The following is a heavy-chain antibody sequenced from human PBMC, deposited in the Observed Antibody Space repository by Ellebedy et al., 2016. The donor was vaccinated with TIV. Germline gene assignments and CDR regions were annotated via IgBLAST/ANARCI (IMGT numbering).Heavy chain of an antibody. CDR2: IWYDGSNN. Sequence: GESLKISXAASGSTFSNYGMHWVRHAPGKGLEWVAVIWYDGSNNNEADSVKGRFTISRDNSKTTLYLQMSSLRAEDTAVYYCARNHDYGDKTLDYWGQGTLVTVSS. J-gene: IGHJ4*02. D-gene: IGHD4-23*01. CDR3: ARNHDYGDKTLDY. V-gene: IGHV3-33*01. CDR1: GSTFSNYG.